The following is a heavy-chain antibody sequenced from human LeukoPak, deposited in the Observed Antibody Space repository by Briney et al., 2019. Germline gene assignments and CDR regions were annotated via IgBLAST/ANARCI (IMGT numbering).Heavy chain of an antibody. CDR3: ARVTGYMVEDYFDS. V-gene: IGHV4-4*07. J-gene: IGHJ4*02. CDR2: IDTSGNT. Sequence: PSETLSLTCTVSGGSISSYYWSWIRQPAGKGLEWIGRIDTSGNTNYKPSLKSRVTISVDTSKNQFSLRLRSVTAADTAVYYCARVTGYMVEDYFDSWGQGTLVTVSS. CDR1: GGSISSYY. D-gene: IGHD6-13*01.